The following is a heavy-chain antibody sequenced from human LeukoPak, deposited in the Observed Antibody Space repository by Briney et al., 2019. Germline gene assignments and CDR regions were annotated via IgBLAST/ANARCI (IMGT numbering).Heavy chain of an antibody. J-gene: IGHJ4*02. CDR3: ARAGSYDYRSDSSPYYFDY. CDR2: FYPSGNS. CDR1: GGSISGYY. V-gene: IGHV4-59*01. D-gene: IGHD4-11*01. Sequence: SETLSLTCSVSGGSISGYYWSWIRQAPGKGLEWIGYFYPSGNSNSNPSLKSRVTISGDSSRSQLSLRLNSVTAADTAVYYCARAGSYDYRSDSSPYYFDYWGQGTLVTVSS.